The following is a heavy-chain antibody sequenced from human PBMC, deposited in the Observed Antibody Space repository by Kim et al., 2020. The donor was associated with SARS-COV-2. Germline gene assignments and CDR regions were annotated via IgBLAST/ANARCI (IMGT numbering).Heavy chain of an antibody. Sequence: DAWKSRLTISRENSKKTLYLQMISMRAEDTAVYYCARDMYRGGWYSDDYWGQGTLVTVSS. V-gene: IGHV3-30*07. CDR3: ARDMYRGGWYSDDY. J-gene: IGHJ4*02. D-gene: IGHD6-19*01.